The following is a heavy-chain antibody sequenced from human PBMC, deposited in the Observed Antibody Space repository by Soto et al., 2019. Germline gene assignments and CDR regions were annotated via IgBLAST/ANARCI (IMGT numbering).Heavy chain of an antibody. Sequence: EVQLLESGGGLVQPGGSLRLSCAASEFTFSSYAMNWVRQAPGKGLEWVSAISGSGGSTYYADSVKGRFTISRDNSKNTLHLQMTSLRAEDTAVYYCAKDAEGTASGYLDYGGKGTRVTVST. CDR3: AKDAEGTASGYLDY. V-gene: IGHV3-23*01. J-gene: IGHJ4*02. CDR2: ISGSGGST. CDR1: EFTFSSYA. D-gene: IGHD3-22*01.